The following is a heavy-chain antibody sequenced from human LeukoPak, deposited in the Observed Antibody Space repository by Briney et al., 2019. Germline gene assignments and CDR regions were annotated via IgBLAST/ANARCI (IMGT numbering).Heavy chain of an antibody. V-gene: IGHV4-39*07. CDR1: GGSISSSSYY. Sequence: PSETLSLTCTVSGGSISSSSYYWGWIRQPPGKGLEWIGSIYYSGSTYYNPSLKSRVTISVDTSKNQFSLKLSSVTAADTAVYCCARDSGTTGTDYWGQGTLVTVSS. J-gene: IGHJ4*02. D-gene: IGHD1-1*01. CDR3: ARDSGTTGTDY. CDR2: IYYSGST.